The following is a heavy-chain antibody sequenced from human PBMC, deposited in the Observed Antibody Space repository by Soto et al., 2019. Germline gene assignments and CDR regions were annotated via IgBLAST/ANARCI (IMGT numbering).Heavy chain of an antibody. Sequence: GGSLRLSCAASGFSFSSFAMSWVRQAPGKGLEWVSAISGSGGSTSYADSVKGRFTISRDNSKNTLYLLMHSLRADDTAVYYCAKDMAATTGSLDYWGQGTPVTVSS. J-gene: IGHJ4*02. CDR1: GFSFSSFA. V-gene: IGHV3-23*01. CDR3: AKDMAATTGSLDY. D-gene: IGHD1-26*01. CDR2: ISGSGGST.